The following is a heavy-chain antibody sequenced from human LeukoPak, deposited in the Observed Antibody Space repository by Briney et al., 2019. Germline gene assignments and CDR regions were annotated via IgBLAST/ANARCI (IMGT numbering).Heavy chain of an antibody. CDR2: IYYSGTT. CDR1: GGSISSGGYY. CDR3: ARRRRDGYNYN. V-gene: IGHV4-31*03. Sequence: SQTLSLTCTVSGGSISSGGYYWSWIRQHPGKGLEWIGYIYYSGTTYYNPSLKSRVTISVDTSKNQFSLKLSSVTAADTAVYYCARRRRDGYNYNWGQGTLVTVSS. D-gene: IGHD5-24*01. J-gene: IGHJ4*02.